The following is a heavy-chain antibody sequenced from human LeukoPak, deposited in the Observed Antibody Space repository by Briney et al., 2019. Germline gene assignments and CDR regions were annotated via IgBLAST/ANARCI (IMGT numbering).Heavy chain of an antibody. D-gene: IGHD3-10*01. V-gene: IGHV4-59*08. J-gene: IGHJ6*02. CDR2: IYYSGST. CDR3: ARYVSGSYCFGMDV. CDR1: GGSISSYY. Sequence: SETLSLTCTVSGGSISSYYWSWIRQPPGKGLEWIGYIYYSGSTNYNPSLKSRVTISVDTSKNQFSLKLSSVTAADTAVCYCARYVSGSYCFGMDVWGQGTTVTVSS.